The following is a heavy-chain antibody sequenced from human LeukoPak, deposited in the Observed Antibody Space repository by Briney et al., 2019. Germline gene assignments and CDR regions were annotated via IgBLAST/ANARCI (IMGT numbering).Heavy chain of an antibody. J-gene: IGHJ6*02. D-gene: IGHD2-21*02. CDR2: ISSSSGYI. CDR1: GFTLSRYT. CDR3: VRVSGDEAYRGGDCLLGGLDV. V-gene: IGHV3-21*01. Sequence: GGSLRLSCAASGFTLSRYTMNWVRQAPGKGLEWVSSISSSSGYIYYVDSVKGRFTISRDNAKNSLYLQMNSLRAEDTAVYYCVRVSGDEAYRGGDCLLGGLDVWGQGTTVTVSS.